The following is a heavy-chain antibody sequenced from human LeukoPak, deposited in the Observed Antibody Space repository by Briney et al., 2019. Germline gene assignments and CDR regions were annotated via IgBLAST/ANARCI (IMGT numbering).Heavy chain of an antibody. Sequence: SETLSLTCAVSGGPIIASYWSWIRQPPGKGLEWIGYTHYSGTGNYNPSLKSRVTISIDTSKNRFSLRLTSVTAADTAVYYCARVRFYDTTGYSTSYYLDYWGQGALVAVSS. J-gene: IGHJ4*02. V-gene: IGHV4-59*01. CDR1: GGPIIASY. CDR2: THYSGTG. D-gene: IGHD3-22*01. CDR3: ARVRFYDTTGYSTSYYLDY.